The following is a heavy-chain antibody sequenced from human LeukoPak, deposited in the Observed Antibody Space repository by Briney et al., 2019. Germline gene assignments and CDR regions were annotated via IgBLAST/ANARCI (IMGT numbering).Heavy chain of an antibody. CDR3: ARALDIVVVPAAIRGFSYYYYMDV. D-gene: IGHD2-2*02. CDR1: GGTFSSYA. Sequence: ASVKVSCKASGGTFSSYAISWVRQAPGQGLEWMGGIIPIFGTANYAQKLQGRVTITADESTSTAYMELSSLRSEDTAVYYCARALDIVVVPAAIRGFSYYYYMDVWGKGTTVTVSS. CDR2: IIPIFGTA. J-gene: IGHJ6*03. V-gene: IGHV1-69*13.